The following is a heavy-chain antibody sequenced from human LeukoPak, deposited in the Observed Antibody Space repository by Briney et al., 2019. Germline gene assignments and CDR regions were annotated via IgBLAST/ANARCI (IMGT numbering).Heavy chain of an antibody. D-gene: IGHD1-26*01. CDR1: GGSISSYY. CDR2: IYYSGST. V-gene: IGHV4-59*08. CDR3: ARQRVGATRYFDY. J-gene: IGHJ4*02. Sequence: SETLSLTCTVSGGSISSYYWSWIRQPPGKGLEWIGYIYYSGSTNYNPSLKSRVTISVDTSKNQFSLKLSSVTAADTAVYYCARQRVGATRYFDYWGQGTLVTVSS.